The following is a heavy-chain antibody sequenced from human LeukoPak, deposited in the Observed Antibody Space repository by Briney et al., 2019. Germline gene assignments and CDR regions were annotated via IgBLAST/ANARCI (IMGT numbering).Heavy chain of an antibody. CDR2: INAGNGNT. D-gene: IGHD6-19*01. J-gene: IGHJ4*02. V-gene: IGHV1-3*01. CDR3: ARLEQWLVDGGYFDY. Sequence: ASVKVSCKASGYTFTSYAMHWVRQAPGQRLEWMGWINAGNGNTKYSQKFQGRVTITRDTSASTAYMELSSLRSEDTAVYYCARLEQWLVDGGYFDYWGQGTLVTVSS. CDR1: GYTFTSYA.